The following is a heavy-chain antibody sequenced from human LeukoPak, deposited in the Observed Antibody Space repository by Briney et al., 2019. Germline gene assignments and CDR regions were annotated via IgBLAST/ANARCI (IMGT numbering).Heavy chain of an antibody. CDR2: IYYSGST. CDR1: GGSISSGGYY. Sequence: SETLSLTCNVSGGSISSGGYYWSWIRQHPGKGLEWIGYIYYSGSTYYNPSLKSRVTISVDTSKNQFSLKLSSVTAADTAVYYCARQITMVQEYFDYWGQGTLVTVSS. V-gene: IGHV4-31*03. D-gene: IGHD3-10*01. CDR3: ARQITMVQEYFDY. J-gene: IGHJ4*02.